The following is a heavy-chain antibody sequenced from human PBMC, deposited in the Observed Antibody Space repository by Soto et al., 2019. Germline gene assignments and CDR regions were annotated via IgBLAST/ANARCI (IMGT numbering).Heavy chain of an antibody. Sequence: GGSLRLSCAASGFTFSSYWMSWVRQAPGKGLEWVANIKQDGSEKYYVDSVKGRFTISRDNAKNSLYLQMNSLRAEDTAVYYCAREAAAGNDAFDIWGQGTMVTVSS. CDR1: GFTFSSYW. D-gene: IGHD6-13*01. CDR2: IKQDGSEK. CDR3: AREAAAGNDAFDI. V-gene: IGHV3-7*01. J-gene: IGHJ3*02.